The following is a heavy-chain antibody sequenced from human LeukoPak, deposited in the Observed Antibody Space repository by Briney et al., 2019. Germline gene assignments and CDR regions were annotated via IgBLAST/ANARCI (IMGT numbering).Heavy chain of an antibody. CDR1: EFSFITYW. V-gene: IGHV3-7*01. Sequence: GGSLRLSCAASEFSFITYWMSWVRQAPGKGLEWVANIKQDGSEKYYVDSVKGRFTISRDNAKNSLYLQMNSLRAEDTAVYYCARAGRKSRGVDIVRKKETGYYYYMDVWGKGTTVTVSS. CDR2: IKQDGSEK. CDR3: ARAGRKSRGVDIVRKKETGYYYYMDV. D-gene: IGHD2-15*01. J-gene: IGHJ6*03.